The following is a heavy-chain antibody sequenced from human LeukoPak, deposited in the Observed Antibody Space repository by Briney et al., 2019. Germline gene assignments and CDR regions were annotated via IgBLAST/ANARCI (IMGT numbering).Heavy chain of an antibody. CDR1: GFTFSYYT. Sequence: GGSLRLSCAASGFTFSYYTMNWVRQAPGKGLEWVSAISGSGAATYYADSVKGRFTISRDNSKNTLYLQMNSLRAEDTAVYYCARISPETDYWGQGTLVSVSS. CDR2: ISGSGAAT. V-gene: IGHV3-23*01. D-gene: IGHD2-21*01. J-gene: IGHJ4*02. CDR3: ARISPETDY.